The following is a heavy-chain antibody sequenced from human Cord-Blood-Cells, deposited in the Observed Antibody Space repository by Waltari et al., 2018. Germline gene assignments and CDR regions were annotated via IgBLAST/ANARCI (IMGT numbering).Heavy chain of an antibody. J-gene: IGHJ3*02. CDR2: INAGNGNT. D-gene: IGHD6-19*01. CDR3: AYSSGWYGYAFDI. V-gene: IGHV1-3*01. Sequence: QVQLVQSGAEVKKPGASVKVSCKASGYTFTSYAMHWVRQAPGQRLEWMGWINAGNGNTKYSQKFQGRVTITRDTSASTAYMELSSLRSEDTAVYYWAYSSGWYGYAFDIWGQGTMVTVSS. CDR1: GYTFTSYA.